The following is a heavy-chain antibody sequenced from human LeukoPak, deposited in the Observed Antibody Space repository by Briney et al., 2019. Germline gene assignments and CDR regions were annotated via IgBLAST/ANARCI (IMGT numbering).Heavy chain of an antibody. CDR1: GYSISSGYY. CDR2: IYHSGST. V-gene: IGHV4-38-2*01. Sequence: PSETLSLTCAVSGYSISSGYYWGWIRQPPGKGLEWIGSIYHSGSTYYNPSLKSRVTISVDTSKNQFSLKLSSVTAADTAVYYCARQYYDFWSGYLHYFDYWGQGTLVTVSS. CDR3: ARQYYDFWSGYLHYFDY. D-gene: IGHD3-3*01. J-gene: IGHJ4*02.